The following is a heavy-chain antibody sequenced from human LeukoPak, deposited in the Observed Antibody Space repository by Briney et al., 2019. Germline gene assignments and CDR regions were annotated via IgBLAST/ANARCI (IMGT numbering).Heavy chain of an antibody. V-gene: IGHV1-18*01. Sequence: ASVKVSCKASGYTFTSYGISWVRQAPGQGLEWMGWISAYNGNTNYAQKFQGRVTMTRDTSISTAYMELSRLRSDDTAVYYCARGRLGTWFGELKAWGQGTLVTVSS. J-gene: IGHJ5*02. CDR2: ISAYNGNT. D-gene: IGHD3-10*01. CDR3: ARGRLGTWFGELKA. CDR1: GYTFTSYG.